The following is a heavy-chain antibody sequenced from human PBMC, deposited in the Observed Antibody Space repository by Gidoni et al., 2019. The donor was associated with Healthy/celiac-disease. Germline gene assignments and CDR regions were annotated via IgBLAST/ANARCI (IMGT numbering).Heavy chain of an antibody. J-gene: IGHJ5*02. V-gene: IGHV3-9*01. CDR2: ISWNSGSI. Sequence: EVQLVESGGGLVQPGGSRRLSWAASGFNLDDYAMHWVRQAPGKGLGWVSGISWNSGSIGYADSVKGRFTISRDNAKNSLYLQMNSLRAEDTALYYCAKSDSSGYPYNWFDPWGQGTLVTVSS. CDR1: GFNLDDYA. D-gene: IGHD3-22*01. CDR3: AKSDSSGYPYNWFDP.